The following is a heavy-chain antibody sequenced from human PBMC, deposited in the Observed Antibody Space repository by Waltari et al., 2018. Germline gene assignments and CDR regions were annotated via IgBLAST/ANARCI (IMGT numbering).Heavy chain of an antibody. D-gene: IGHD3-22*01. Sequence: EVQLVESGGGLVQPGGSLRLSCAASGFTFSSYWMSWVRQAPGKGLEWVANIKQDGSEKYYVDSVKGRFTISRDNAKNSLYLQMNSLRAEDTAVYYCAKDSSGYHGQPFDYWGQGTLVTVSS. CDR3: AKDSSGYHGQPFDY. CDR1: GFTFSSYW. CDR2: IKQDGSEK. J-gene: IGHJ4*02. V-gene: IGHV3-7*01.